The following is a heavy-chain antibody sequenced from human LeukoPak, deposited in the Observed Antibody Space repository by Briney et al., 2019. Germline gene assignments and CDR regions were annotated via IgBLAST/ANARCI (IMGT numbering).Heavy chain of an antibody. CDR1: GLTFSGSW. CDR3: ARDLAYSRLDY. Sequence: PGGSLRLSCAVSGLTFSGSWKDWVRQAPGKGLEWVASINPDGNKKYSADSVKGRFTISRDNAENSLYLQMNSLRVEDTAFYYCARDLAYSRLDYWGQGMLVTVSS. CDR2: INPDGNKK. D-gene: IGHD5-18*01. J-gene: IGHJ4*02. V-gene: IGHV3-7*01.